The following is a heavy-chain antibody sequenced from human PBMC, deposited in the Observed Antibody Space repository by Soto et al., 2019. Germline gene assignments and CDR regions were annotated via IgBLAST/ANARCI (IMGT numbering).Heavy chain of an antibody. D-gene: IGHD3-3*01. CDR2: ISTGGSTI. Sequence: GGSLRLSCTASGFTFRAYYMNWIRQAPGKGLEWVSYISTGGSTIFYADSVEGRFTISRDNDKNSLSLQMDSLRADDTGVYYCARGSPQFWQLFDNWGQGALVTVSS. V-gene: IGHV3-11*01. J-gene: IGHJ4*02. CDR1: GFTFRAYY. CDR3: ARGSPQFWQLFDN.